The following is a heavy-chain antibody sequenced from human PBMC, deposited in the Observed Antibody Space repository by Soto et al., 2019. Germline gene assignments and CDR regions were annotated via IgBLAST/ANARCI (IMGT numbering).Heavy chain of an antibody. CDR3: ARVAVAARPRWYNWFDP. V-gene: IGHV1-8*01. Sequence: QEQLVQSGAEVKKPGASVKVSCKTSGYTFTDYDINWVRQATGQGLEWIGWMNPNSGETGYAQKFQGRVTMTRSASVSTDYLELSSLRSEDTAVYYCARVAVAARPRWYNWFDPWGQGTLVTVSS. J-gene: IGHJ5*02. D-gene: IGHD2-15*01. CDR1: GYTFTDYD. CDR2: MNPNSGET.